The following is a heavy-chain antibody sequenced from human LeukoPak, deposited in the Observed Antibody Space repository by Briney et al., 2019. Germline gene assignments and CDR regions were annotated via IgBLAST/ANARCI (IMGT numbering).Heavy chain of an antibody. CDR2: MSYDGSNK. CDR3: ASQIAAAGRDTFQH. J-gene: IGHJ1*01. CDR1: GFTFSSYT. Sequence: GGSLRLSCAASGFTFSSYTMRWVRQAPGKGLEWVAVMSYDGSNKYYADSVKGRFTISRDNSKNTLYLQMNSLRTEDTAVYYCASQIAAAGRDTFQHWGQGTLVTVSS. D-gene: IGHD6-13*01. V-gene: IGHV3-30-3*01.